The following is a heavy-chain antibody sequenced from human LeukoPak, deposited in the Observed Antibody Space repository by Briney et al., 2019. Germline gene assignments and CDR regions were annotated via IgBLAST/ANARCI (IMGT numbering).Heavy chain of an antibody. CDR2: IKQDGSEK. CDR1: GFTFSSYW. V-gene: IGHV3-7*01. CDR3: ARKGLPDY. Sequence: GSLRLSCAAPGFTFSSYWMSWVRQAPGKGLEWVANIKQDGSEKYYVDSVKGRFTISRDNAKNSLYLQMNSLRVEDTALYYCARKGLPDYWGQGTLVTVSS. J-gene: IGHJ4*02.